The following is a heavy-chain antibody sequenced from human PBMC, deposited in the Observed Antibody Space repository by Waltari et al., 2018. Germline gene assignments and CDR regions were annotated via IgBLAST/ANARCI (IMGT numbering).Heavy chain of an antibody. V-gene: IGHV1-69*02. CDR2: IMPDSKYT. CDR3: AGGDGGYFYYKLDV. J-gene: IGHJ6*02. D-gene: IGHD2-21*02. Sequence: QVHLVQSGAEVKKPGSSVKVSCKPSGDTFSSDTVNWVRQAPGQGLEWMGRIMPDSKYTDYARGLQGRFTITADKSTSTVYMELTSLTSEDTAVYYCAGGDGGYFYYKLDVWGQGTTVTVSS. CDR1: GDTFSSDT.